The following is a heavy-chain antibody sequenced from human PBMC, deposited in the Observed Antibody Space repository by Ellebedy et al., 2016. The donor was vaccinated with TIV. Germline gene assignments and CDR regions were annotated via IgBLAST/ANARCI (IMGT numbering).Heavy chain of an antibody. J-gene: IGHJ4*02. CDR2: IRTSTNSI. D-gene: IGHD1-26*01. CDR3: ARGGAGFDSMNRELSFDS. CDR1: GFTFSSYA. V-gene: IGHV3-48*02. Sequence: GESLKISXAASGFTFSSYAMHWVRQAPGKGLEWVAFIRTSTNSISYADSVKGRFTISRDDADNSLYLQMDSLRDEDTAVYYCARGGAGFDSMNRELSFDSWGQGTLVTVSS.